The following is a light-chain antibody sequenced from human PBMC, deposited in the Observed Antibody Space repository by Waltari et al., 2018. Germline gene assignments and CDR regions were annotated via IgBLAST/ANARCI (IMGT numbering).Light chain of an antibody. V-gene: IGKV1-5*03. CDR3: QQYYTYEWT. J-gene: IGKJ1*01. CDR2: KAS. Sequence: DIQMTQSPSTLSASVGDRVTITCRASQSTSSWLAWYQKKPGKAPKLLMYKASSSESGVPSRFSGSGSGTDFTLTISSLQPDDFATYYCQQYYTYEWTFGQGTKVEIK. CDR1: QSTSSW.